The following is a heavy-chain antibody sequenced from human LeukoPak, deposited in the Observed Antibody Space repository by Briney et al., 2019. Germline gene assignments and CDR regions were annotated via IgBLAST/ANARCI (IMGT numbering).Heavy chain of an antibody. D-gene: IGHD2/OR15-2a*01. V-gene: IGHV4-61*05. CDR1: GGSISSSSYY. CDR3: AGHHPRNTVDF. CDR2: ISDIGSI. Sequence: RTSETLSLTCTVSGGSISSSSYYRGWIRQPPGKGLEWIAYISDIGSINYNPSLKSRVTISLDTSKNQFSLKLSSVTAADTAVYYCAGHHPRNTVDFWGQGTLVTVSS. J-gene: IGHJ4*02.